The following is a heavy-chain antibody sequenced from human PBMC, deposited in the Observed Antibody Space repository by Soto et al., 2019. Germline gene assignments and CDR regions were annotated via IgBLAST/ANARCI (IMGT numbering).Heavy chain of an antibody. V-gene: IGHV3-23*01. D-gene: IGHD6-6*01. CDR3: AKDLDGQLGYHDY. CDR2: ISGSGGST. J-gene: IGHJ4*02. CDR1: GFNFSSYA. Sequence: GRSHRLRYAASGFNFSSYAMSWVRQAPGKGLEWVSAISGSGGSTYYADSVRGRFTISRDNSKNTLYLQMNSLRAEDTAVYYCAKDLDGQLGYHDYWGQGTLVTVSS.